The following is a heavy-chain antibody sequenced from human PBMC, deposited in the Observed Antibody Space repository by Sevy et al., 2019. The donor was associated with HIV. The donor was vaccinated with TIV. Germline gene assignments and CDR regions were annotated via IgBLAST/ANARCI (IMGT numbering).Heavy chain of an antibody. CDR1: GFTFSSYS. CDR3: ARAPSGYYFYYFDY. CDR2: ISQSSGYI. J-gene: IGHJ4*02. V-gene: IGHV3-21*01. D-gene: IGHD3-22*01. Sequence: GGSLRLSCAASGFTFSSYSLNWVRQAPGKGLEWVSSISQSSGYIFYADSVKGRFTISRDKAKNSLYLQMNSLRAEDTAVYYCARAPSGYYFYYFDYWGQGTLVTVSS.